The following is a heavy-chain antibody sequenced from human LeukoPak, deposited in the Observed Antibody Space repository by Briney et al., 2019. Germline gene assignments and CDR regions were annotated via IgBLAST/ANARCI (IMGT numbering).Heavy chain of an antibody. V-gene: IGHV4-38-2*01. CDR3: ARVGYCSSTSCYAGALDY. J-gene: IGHJ4*02. CDR2: IYHSGST. Sequence: SETLSLTCAVSGYSISSGYYWGWIRRPPGEGLEWIGSIYHSGSTYYNPSLKSRVTISVDTSKNQFSLKLSSVTAADTAVYYCARVGYCSSTSCYAGALDYWGQGTLVTVSS. D-gene: IGHD2-2*03. CDR1: GYSISSGYY.